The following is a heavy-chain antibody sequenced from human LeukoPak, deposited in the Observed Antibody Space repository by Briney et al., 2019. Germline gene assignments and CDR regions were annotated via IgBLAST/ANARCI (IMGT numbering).Heavy chain of an antibody. CDR3: AKEKVGVKPSDY. Sequence: GGSLRLSCVASGFIFKNYAMSWVRQAPGKGLEWVSAASGSGGSTYYAVAVKGRFTISRDNSKNTLYLQMNSLRAEDTAVYYCAKEKVGVKPSDYWGQGTLVTVSS. D-gene: IGHD3-22*01. V-gene: IGHV3-23*01. J-gene: IGHJ4*02. CDR1: GFIFKNYA. CDR2: ASGSGGST.